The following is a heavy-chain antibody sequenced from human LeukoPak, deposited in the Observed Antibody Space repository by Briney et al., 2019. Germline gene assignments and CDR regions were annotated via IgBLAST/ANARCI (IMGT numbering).Heavy chain of an antibody. J-gene: IGHJ4*02. V-gene: IGHV1-69*13. CDR2: IIPIFGTA. CDR1: GGTFSSYA. Sequence: GASVKVSFKASGGTFSSYAISWVRQAPGQGLEWMGGIIPIFGTANYAQKFQGRVTITADESTSTAYMELSSLRSEDTAVYYCARESGEEYSSSSPFDYWGQGTLVTVSS. D-gene: IGHD6-6*01. CDR3: ARESGEEYSSSSPFDY.